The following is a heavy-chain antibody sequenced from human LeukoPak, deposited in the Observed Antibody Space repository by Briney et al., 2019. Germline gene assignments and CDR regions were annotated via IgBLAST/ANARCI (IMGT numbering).Heavy chain of an antibody. CDR3: AKLLAVTNSYYFNS. D-gene: IGHD6-19*01. J-gene: IGHJ4*02. CDR2: ISGSGSGGIT. V-gene: IGHV3-23*01. CDR1: GFTFSSYA. Sequence: GGSLRLSCAASGFTFSSYAMSWVRQAPGKGLEWVSTISGSGSGGITYYADSGKGRFTIAREKSKDTMYMQMNSLRAEDTAVYYCAKLLAVTNSYYFNSWGQGPLVTVS.